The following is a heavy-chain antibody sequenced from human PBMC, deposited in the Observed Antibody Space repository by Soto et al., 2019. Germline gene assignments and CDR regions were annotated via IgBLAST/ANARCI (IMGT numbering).Heavy chain of an antibody. CDR1: GFTFSSYS. CDR3: ARIPGYSYGYQGWFDP. J-gene: IGHJ5*02. V-gene: IGHV3-21*01. D-gene: IGHD5-18*01. Sequence: GGSLRLSCAASGFTFSSYSMNWVRQAPGKGLEWVSSISSSSSYIYYADSVKGRFTISRDNAKNSLYLQMNSLRAEDTAVYYWARIPGYSYGYQGWFDPWGQGTLVTVSS. CDR2: ISSSSSYI.